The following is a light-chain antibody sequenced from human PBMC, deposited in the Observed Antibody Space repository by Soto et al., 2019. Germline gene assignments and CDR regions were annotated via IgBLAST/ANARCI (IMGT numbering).Light chain of an antibody. J-gene: IGKJ4*02. Sequence: EILLTPSPGTLSLSPGERATLSCRASQSVSPSSLAWYQQRPGQSPRLLIYGASSRATGIPDRFSGRESGTDFTLIISRLEPEDFAVYYCQQFAGSFGGGTKV. CDR3: QQFAGS. CDR1: QSVSPSS. V-gene: IGKV3-20*01. CDR2: GAS.